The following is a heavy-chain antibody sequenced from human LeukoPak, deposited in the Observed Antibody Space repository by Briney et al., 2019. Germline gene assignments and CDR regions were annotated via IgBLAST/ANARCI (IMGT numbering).Heavy chain of an antibody. V-gene: IGHV1-69*04. Sequence: ASVKVSCKASGGTFSSYAISWVRQAPGQGLEWMGRIIPILGIANYAQKFQGRVTITADKSTSTAYMELSSLRSEDTAVYYCAREESVGTTPYYFDYWGQGTLVTVSS. J-gene: IGHJ4*02. CDR2: IIPILGIA. CDR1: GGTFSSYA. CDR3: AREESVGTTPYYFDY. D-gene: IGHD1-26*01.